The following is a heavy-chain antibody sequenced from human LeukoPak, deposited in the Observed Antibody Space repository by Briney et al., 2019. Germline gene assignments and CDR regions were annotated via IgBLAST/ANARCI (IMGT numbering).Heavy chain of an antibody. D-gene: IGHD6-19*01. CDR1: GGTFSSYA. CDR3: ARGIAVADVYYFDY. J-gene: IGHJ4*02. V-gene: IGHV1-18*01. CDR2: ISVYNGNT. Sequence: GASVKVSCKASGGTFSSYAISWVRQAPGQGLEWMGWISVYNGNTNYAQKLQGRVTMTTDTSTSTAYMELRSLRSDDTAVYYCARGIAVADVYYFDYWGQGTLVTVSS.